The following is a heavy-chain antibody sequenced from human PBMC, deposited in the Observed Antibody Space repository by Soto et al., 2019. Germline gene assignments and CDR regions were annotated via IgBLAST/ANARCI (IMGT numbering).Heavy chain of an antibody. V-gene: IGHV4-30-4*01. CDR1: GGSFRSDAYY. CDR2: VYYSGRT. CDR3: ARDRANSPDYFDY. D-gene: IGHD1-1*01. J-gene: IGHJ4*02. Sequence: PSETLSLTCTVSGGSFRSDAYYWSWIRQPPGKGLEWIGCVYYSGRTYYNPSLESRITTSMDTFKDQFSLKLSSVNAADTAVYYCARDRANSPDYFDYWGQGALVTVSS.